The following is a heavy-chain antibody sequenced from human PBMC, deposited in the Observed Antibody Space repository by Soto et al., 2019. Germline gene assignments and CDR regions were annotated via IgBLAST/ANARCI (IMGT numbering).Heavy chain of an antibody. CDR2: IHHSGNT. J-gene: IGHJ5*02. V-gene: IGHV4-61*08. Sequence: PSETLSLTCTVSGFSITTGGYYWSWIRQSPGKGLQWIGYIHHSGNTNYNPSSASLKSRVTISVDTSKNQFSLKLTSVTAADTAVYYCARDAGYCSGGSCTNWFDPWGQGILVTSPQ. CDR1: GFSITTGGYY. D-gene: IGHD2-15*01. CDR3: ARDAGYCSGGSCTNWFDP.